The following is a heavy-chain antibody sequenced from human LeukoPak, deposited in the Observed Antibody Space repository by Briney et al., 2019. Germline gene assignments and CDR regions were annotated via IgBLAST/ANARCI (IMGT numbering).Heavy chain of an antibody. CDR3: ARGPRSSSWTFDY. CDR1: GFTFSSYA. D-gene: IGHD6-13*01. V-gene: IGHV3-30-3*01. CDR2: ISYDGSNK. Sequence: GRSLRLSCAASGFTFSSYAMHWVRQAPGKGLEWVAVISYDGSNKYYADSVKGRFTISRDNSKNTLYLQMNSLRAEDTAVYYCARGPRSSSWTFDYWGQGTLVTVSS. J-gene: IGHJ4*02.